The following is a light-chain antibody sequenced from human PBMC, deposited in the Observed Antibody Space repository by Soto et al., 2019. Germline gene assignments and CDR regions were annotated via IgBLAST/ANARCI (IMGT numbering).Light chain of an antibody. Sequence: QSALTQPASVSGSPGQSITISCTGTSSDVGGYNYVSWYQQYPGKAPKLIIYEVNKRPSGVSNRFSGSKSGNTASLTISGLXADDESDYYCTSYRSSSTLDVFGTGTKVTV. V-gene: IGLV2-14*01. CDR2: EVN. CDR1: SSDVGGYNY. CDR3: TSYRSSSTLDV. J-gene: IGLJ1*01.